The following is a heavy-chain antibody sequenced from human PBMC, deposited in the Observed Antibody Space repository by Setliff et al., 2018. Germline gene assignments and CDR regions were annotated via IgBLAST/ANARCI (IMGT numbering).Heavy chain of an antibody. V-gene: IGHV4-4*07. Sequence: SETLSLTCTVSGDSISSYYWSWIRQPAGKGLEWIGRIYSSGSTNFNPSLKSRVTMSMDTSKNQFYLKLSSVTAADTAIYYCSRGKLRLGQLSLFYVFDIWGQGTMVTVS. CDR1: GDSISSYY. J-gene: IGHJ3*02. CDR3: SRGKLRLGQLSLFYVFDI. CDR2: IYSSGST. D-gene: IGHD3-16*02.